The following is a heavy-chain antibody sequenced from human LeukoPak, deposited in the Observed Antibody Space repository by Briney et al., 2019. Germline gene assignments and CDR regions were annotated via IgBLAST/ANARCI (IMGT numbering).Heavy chain of an antibody. Sequence: GGSLRLSCAASGFIFSTYNMTWVRQAPGKGLEWVSFIGSDGSATYYADSVKGRFTISRDNAKNSLFLQMSSLRAEDTAVYYCAREDGSGSYLNVWGQGTLVTVSS. J-gene: IGHJ4*02. D-gene: IGHD3-10*01. CDR3: AREDGSGSYLNV. V-gene: IGHV3-48*01. CDR1: GFIFSTYN. CDR2: IGSDGSAT.